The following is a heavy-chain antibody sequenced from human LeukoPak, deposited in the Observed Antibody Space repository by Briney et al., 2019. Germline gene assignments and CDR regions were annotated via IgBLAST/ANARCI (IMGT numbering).Heavy chain of an antibody. Sequence: SETLSLTCTVSGGSISSSSYYWGWIRQPPGKGLEWIGSIYYSGSTYYNPSLKGRVTISVDTSKNQFSLKLSSVTAADTAVYYCARDGRIAAAQTPHFDYWGQGTLVTVSS. J-gene: IGHJ4*02. D-gene: IGHD6-13*01. V-gene: IGHV4-39*07. CDR1: GGSISSSSYY. CDR3: ARDGRIAAAQTPHFDY. CDR2: IYYSGST.